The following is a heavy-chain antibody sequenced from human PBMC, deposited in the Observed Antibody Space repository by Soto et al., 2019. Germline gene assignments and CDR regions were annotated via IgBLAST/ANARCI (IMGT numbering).Heavy chain of an antibody. J-gene: IGHJ5*02. CDR2: VYYRGST. CDR3: ARGEQSIEGPNCLDP. Sequence: LSLTSTVSGGSLNSYCYSWIRQPPGKGLDCFGYVYYRGSTKYIPSXXSRVTISXXTAKNQLSLNLISVTAADTAVYYCARGEQSIEGPNCLDPPCQGTLDTXSS. CDR1: GGSLNSYC. V-gene: IGHV4-59*01. D-gene: IGHD1-26*01.